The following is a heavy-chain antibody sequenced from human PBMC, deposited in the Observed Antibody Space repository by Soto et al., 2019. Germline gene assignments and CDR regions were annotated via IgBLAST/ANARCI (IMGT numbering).Heavy chain of an antibody. Sequence: SGPTLVNPTQTLTLTCTCSGFSLSTSGMCVSWIRQPPGKALEWLARIDWDDDKYYTTSLKTRLTISKDTSKNQVVLTMTNMDPVDTATYYCARISAPWAEHIYYFDYWGQGTLVTVSS. CDR1: GFSLSTSGMC. J-gene: IGHJ4*02. V-gene: IGHV2-70*11. CDR2: IDWDDDK. CDR3: ARISAPWAEHIYYFDY. D-gene: IGHD2-21*01.